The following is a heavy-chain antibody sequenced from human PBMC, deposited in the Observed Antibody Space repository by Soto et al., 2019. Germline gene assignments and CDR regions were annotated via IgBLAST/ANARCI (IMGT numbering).Heavy chain of an antibody. V-gene: IGHV3-30-3*01. Sequence: GGSLRLSCAASGFTFSSYAMHWVRQAPGKGLEWVAVISYDGSNKYYADSVKGRFTISRDNSKNTLYLQMNSLRAEDTAVYYCARDVSGPAAIGSDYYYGMDVWGQGTTVTVSS. CDR1: GFTFSSYA. CDR3: ARDVSGPAAIGSDYYYGMDV. J-gene: IGHJ6*02. CDR2: ISYDGSNK. D-gene: IGHD2-2*01.